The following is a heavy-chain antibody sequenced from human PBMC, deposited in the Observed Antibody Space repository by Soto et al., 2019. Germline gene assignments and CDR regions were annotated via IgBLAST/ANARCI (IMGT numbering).Heavy chain of an antibody. CDR2: IYTSGST. J-gene: IGHJ5*02. V-gene: IGHV4-4*07. Sequence: PSETLSLTCTVSGGSISSYYWSWIRQPAGKGLEWIGRIYTSGSTNYNPSLKSRVTMSVDTSKNQFSLKLSSVTAADTAVYYCARSSGFYSRYWFDPWGQGTLVTSPQ. CDR1: GGSISSYY. D-gene: IGHD6-19*01. CDR3: ARSSGFYSRYWFDP.